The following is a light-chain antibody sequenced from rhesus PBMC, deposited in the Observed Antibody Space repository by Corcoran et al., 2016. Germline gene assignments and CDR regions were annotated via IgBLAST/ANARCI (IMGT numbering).Light chain of an antibody. Sequence: DIQMTQSPSSLSASVGDRVTITCRASENVNNYLNWYQQKPGKAPNLLIYKASTLKSGVPARFSGSGSGTDYTFTISSLQSEDVATYYCQHNYGTPYSFGQGTKVEIK. CDR3: QHNYGTPYS. V-gene: IGKV1-74*01. CDR2: KAS. J-gene: IGKJ2*01. CDR1: ENVNNY.